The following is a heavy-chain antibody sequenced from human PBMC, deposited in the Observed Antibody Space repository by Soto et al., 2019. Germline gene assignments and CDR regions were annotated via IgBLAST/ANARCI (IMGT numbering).Heavy chain of an antibody. Sequence: QVRLVQSGAEVKKPGSSVKVSCKVSGVTFSKYSLSWVRQTPGQGREWMGGIRPLVDTSNYAQRFLCRVTITADKSTNTAFLERSGLKSEDKALYFCASTSYCNGSSCYSRHYYGMDVWGQGTTVTVSS. V-gene: IGHV1-69*06. D-gene: IGHD2-2*01. CDR1: GVTFSKYS. CDR2: IRPLVDTS. J-gene: IGHJ6*02. CDR3: ASTSYCNGSSCYSRHYYGMDV.